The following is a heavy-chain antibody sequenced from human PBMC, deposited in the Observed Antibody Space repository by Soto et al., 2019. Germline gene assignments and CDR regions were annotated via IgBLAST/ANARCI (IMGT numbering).Heavy chain of an antibody. V-gene: IGHV3-74*01. CDR1: GFSFSTNW. CDR2: LSRDGSSA. J-gene: IGHJ4*02. Sequence: EVQLVESGGVLVQPGGSLRLSCAASGFSFSTNWMHWVRQVPGKGLVWVSRLSRDGSSANYADSVKGRFTSSRDNAKNTLYLQMNSLTAEDTAIYYCARGPTGWYGFDYWGQGTLVTVSS. CDR3: ARGPTGWYGFDY. D-gene: IGHD6-19*01.